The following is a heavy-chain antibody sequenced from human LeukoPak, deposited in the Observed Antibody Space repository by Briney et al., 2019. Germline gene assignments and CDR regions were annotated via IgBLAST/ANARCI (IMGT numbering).Heavy chain of an antibody. D-gene: IGHD6-13*01. CDR3: ARELEVAAAGLYYYYYMDV. V-gene: IGHV4-4*07. CDR2: IYTSGST. CDR1: GGSISSYY. J-gene: IGHJ6*03. Sequence: SETLSLTCTVSGGSISSYYWSWIRQPAGKGVEWIGRIYTSGSTNYNPSLKSRVTMSVDTSKNQFSLKLSSVTAADTAVYYCARELEVAAAGLYYYYYMDVWGKGTTVTVSS.